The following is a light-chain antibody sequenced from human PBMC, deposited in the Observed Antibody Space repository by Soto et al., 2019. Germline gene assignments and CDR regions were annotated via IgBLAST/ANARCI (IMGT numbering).Light chain of an antibody. CDR1: SGYSNYK. CDR3: GADHRNGSNFLSV. J-gene: IGLJ1*01. Sequence: QLVLTQPPSASASLGASVTLTCTLSSGYSNYKVDWYQQRPGKGPRFVMRVGTGGIVGSKGDGIPDRFSVLGSGLNRYLTIKNIQEEDESDYHCGADHRNGSNFLSVFGTGTKVT. CDR2: VGTGGIVG. V-gene: IGLV9-49*01.